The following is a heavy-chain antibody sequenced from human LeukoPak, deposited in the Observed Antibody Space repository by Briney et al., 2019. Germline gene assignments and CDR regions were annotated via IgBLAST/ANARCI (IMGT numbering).Heavy chain of an antibody. CDR3: ARLNGGANLLGDSLDI. Sequence: GESLKISCKGSGYSFPIYWIAWVRQMPGKGLEWMGIIYPGDSNVRYSPSFQGRVTISADKSVTTAYLQWSSLKASDTAMYFCARLNGGANLLGDSLDIWGQGTMVTVSS. CDR2: IYPGDSNV. V-gene: IGHV5-51*01. CDR1: GYSFPIYW. D-gene: IGHD4/OR15-4a*01. J-gene: IGHJ3*02.